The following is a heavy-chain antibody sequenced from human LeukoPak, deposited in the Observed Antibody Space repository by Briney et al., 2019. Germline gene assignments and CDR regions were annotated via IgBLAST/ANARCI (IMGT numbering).Heavy chain of an antibody. D-gene: IGHD3-9*01. CDR1: GFTFDDYA. J-gene: IGHJ4*02. CDR2: ISWNSGSI. Sequence: PGGSLRLSCAASGFTFDDYAMHWVRQAPGKGLEWVSGISWNSGSIGYADSVKGRFTISRDNAKNSLYLQMNSLRAEDTALYYCAKSTGRPYYDILTGYYKDWVFDYWGQGTLVTVSS. V-gene: IGHV3-9*01. CDR3: AKSTGRPYYDILTGYYKDWVFDY.